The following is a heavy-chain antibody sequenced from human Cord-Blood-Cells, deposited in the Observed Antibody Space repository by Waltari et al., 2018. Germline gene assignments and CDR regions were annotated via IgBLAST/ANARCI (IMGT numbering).Heavy chain of an antibody. CDR2: IYPDASDT. Sequence: EVQLVQSGAEGKKPGEALKSSCKGSGYSFTSYWIGWVHQMPGKGLEWMWLIYPDASDTSTRPAVHVQVTISAHKSISTASLQWSSLNASDTAMYYCAGGYYSGSGSYYPFDYWGQGTLVTVSS. V-gene: IGHV5-51*07. D-gene: IGHD3-10*01. CDR3: AGGYYSGSGSYYPFDY. J-gene: IGHJ4*02. CDR1: GYSFTSYW.